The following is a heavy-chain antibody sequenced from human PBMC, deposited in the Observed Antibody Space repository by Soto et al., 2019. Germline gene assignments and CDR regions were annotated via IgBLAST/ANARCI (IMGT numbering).Heavy chain of an antibody. D-gene: IGHD2-2*01. J-gene: IGHJ6*02. CDR2: INPSGGST. V-gene: IGHV1-46*01. CDR3: ARVGGYCSSTSCFQHLGRGMDV. CDR1: GYTFTSYY. Sequence: GASVKVSCKASGYTFTSYYMHWVRQAPGQGLEWMGIINPSGGSTSYAQKFQGKVTMTRDTSTSTVYMELSSLRSEDTAVYYCARVGGYCSSTSCFQHLGRGMDVWGQGTTVTVSS.